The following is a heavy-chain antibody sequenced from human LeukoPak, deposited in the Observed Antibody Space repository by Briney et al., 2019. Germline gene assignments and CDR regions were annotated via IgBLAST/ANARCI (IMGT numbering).Heavy chain of an antibody. D-gene: IGHD3-16*01. CDR1: GGTISSSSYY. CDR3: ARHGDYWGSSYNWFDP. V-gene: IGHV4-39*01. Sequence: PSETLSLTCTVSGGTISSSSYYWGWIRQPPGKGPEWIGSIYYSGSTYYNPSLKSRVTISVDTSKSQFSLKLSSVTAADTAVYYCARHGDYWGSSYNWFDPWGQGTLVTVSS. J-gene: IGHJ5*02. CDR2: IYYSGST.